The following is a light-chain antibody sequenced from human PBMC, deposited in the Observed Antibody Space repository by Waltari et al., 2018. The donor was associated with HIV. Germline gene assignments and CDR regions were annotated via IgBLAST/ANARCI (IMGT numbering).Light chain of an antibody. CDR1: SDDIGGSNL. J-gene: IGLJ2*01. Sequence: QSALTQPASVSGPPGPSITISCTGPSDDIGGSNLVSWYQHHPGKAPRLIIFDVDKRPSGISDRFSGSKSGYTASLTISGLRTEDEADYFCCSKSTIYFGVLFGGGTTLTVL. CDR2: DVD. V-gene: IGLV2-23*02. CDR3: CSKSTIYFGVL.